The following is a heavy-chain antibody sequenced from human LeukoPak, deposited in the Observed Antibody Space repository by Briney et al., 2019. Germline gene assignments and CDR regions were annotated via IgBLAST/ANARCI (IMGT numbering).Heavy chain of an antibody. D-gene: IGHD3-22*01. CDR2: IIPIFGTA. CDR3: ASGDSSGYYAPFDY. V-gene: IGHV1-69*13. CDR1: GGTFTSYA. J-gene: IGHJ4*02. Sequence: SVKASCKASGGTFTSYAISWVGQAPGEGVERMGEIIPIFGTANYAQKFQGRVTITADESTSTAYMALSSLRSEDTAVYYCASGDSSGYYAPFDYWGQGTLVTVSS.